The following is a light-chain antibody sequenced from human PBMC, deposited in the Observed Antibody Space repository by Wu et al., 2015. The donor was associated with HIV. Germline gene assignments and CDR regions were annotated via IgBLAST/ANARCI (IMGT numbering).Light chain of an antibody. Sequence: EIVLTQSPGTLSLSPGERATLSCRASQTVSSNYLAWYEQKPGQAPRLLMYGASNRATGIPDRFSGSGSVTDFTLTISRLEPEDFAVYYCQQYGSSPYSFGQGTKAGDQT. J-gene: IGKJ2*03. V-gene: IGKV3-20*01. CDR3: QQYGSSPYS. CDR1: QTVSSNY. CDR2: GAS.